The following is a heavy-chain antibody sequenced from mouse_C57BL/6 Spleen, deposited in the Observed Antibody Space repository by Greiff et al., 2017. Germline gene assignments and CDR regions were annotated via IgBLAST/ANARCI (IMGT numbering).Heavy chain of an antibody. J-gene: IGHJ2*01. D-gene: IGHD2-4*01. CDR1: GYTFTSYW. CDR2: IDPSDSYT. Sequence: QVHVKQPGAELVRPGTSVKLSCKASGYTFTSYWMHWVKQRPGQGLEWIGVIDPSDSYTNYNQKFKGKATLTVDTSSSTAYMQLSSLTSEDSAVXYCARRRYDYDYFDYWGQGTTLTVSS. CDR3: ARRRYDYDYFDY. V-gene: IGHV1-59*01.